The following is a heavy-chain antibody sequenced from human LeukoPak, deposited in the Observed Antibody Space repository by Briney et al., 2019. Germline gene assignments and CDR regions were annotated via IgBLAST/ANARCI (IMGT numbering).Heavy chain of an antibody. CDR3: ASDRSVVTAAIGPNATPNNYGMDV. CDR1: GGSISSGGYY. Sequence: SETLSLTCTVSGGSISSGGYYWSWIRQHPGKGLEWIGYIYYSGSTYYNPSLKSRVTISVDTSKNQFSLKLSSVTAADTAVYYCASDRSVVTAAIGPNATPNNYGMDVWGQGTTVNVSS. CDR2: IYYSGST. D-gene: IGHD2-2*01. J-gene: IGHJ6*02. V-gene: IGHV4-31*03.